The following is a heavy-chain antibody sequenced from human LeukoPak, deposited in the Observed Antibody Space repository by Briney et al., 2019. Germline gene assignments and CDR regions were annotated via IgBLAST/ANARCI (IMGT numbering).Heavy chain of an antibody. CDR1: GFTFSNYA. D-gene: IGHD3-10*01. CDR2: ISGSGGST. V-gene: IGHV3-23*01. Sequence: GGSLRLSCAASGFTFSNYAMSWVRQAPGKGLEWVSVISGSGGSTYYADSVKGRFTISRDNSKNTLYVQMNSLRSDDTAVYYCARGQVLLWFETGGIVNWFDPWGQGTLVTVSS. J-gene: IGHJ5*02. CDR3: ARGQVLLWFETGGIVNWFDP.